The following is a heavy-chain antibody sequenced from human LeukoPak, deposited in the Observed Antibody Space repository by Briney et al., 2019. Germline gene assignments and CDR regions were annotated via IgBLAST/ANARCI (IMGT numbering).Heavy chain of an antibody. CDR1: GGSISSSNW. V-gene: IGHV4-4*02. Sequence: SETLSLTCAVSGGSISSSNWWSWVRQPPGKGLEWIGEIYHSGSTNYNPSLKSRVTISVDKSKNQFSLKLSSVTAADTAVYYCAKGSFYGSGSYYKVNPPYDYWGQGTLVTVSS. J-gene: IGHJ4*02. D-gene: IGHD3-10*01. CDR3: AKGSFYGSGSYYKVNPPYDY. CDR2: IYHSGST.